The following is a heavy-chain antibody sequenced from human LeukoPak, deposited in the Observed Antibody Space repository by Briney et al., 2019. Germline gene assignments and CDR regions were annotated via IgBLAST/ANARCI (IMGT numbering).Heavy chain of an antibody. CDR1: GRSFSGYY. Sequence: SETLSLTCAVYGRSFSGYYWSWIRQPPGKGLEWIGEINHSGGTNYNPSLKSRVTISVDTSKNQFSLKLSSVTAADTAVYYCARGPGSSWYLYFQHWGQGTLVTVSS. CDR2: INHSGGT. D-gene: IGHD6-13*01. CDR3: ARGPGSSWYLYFQH. J-gene: IGHJ1*01. V-gene: IGHV4-34*01.